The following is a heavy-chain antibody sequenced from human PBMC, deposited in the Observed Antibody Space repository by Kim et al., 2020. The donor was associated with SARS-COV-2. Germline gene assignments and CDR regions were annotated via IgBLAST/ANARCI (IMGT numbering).Heavy chain of an antibody. CDR2: IYWDDAK. V-gene: IGHV2-5*02. D-gene: IGHD3-22*01. J-gene: IGHJ4*02. Sequence: SGPTLVNPTQTLTLTCTFSGFSLSTSGVGVGWIRQPPGKALECLAVIYWDDAKRYSPSLKSRLTITKATSKNQVVLTMTNMDPVDTATYFCARRFAYYYDSSTYYPFDYWGQGTLVTVSS. CDR3: ARRFAYYYDSSTYYPFDY. CDR1: GFSLSTSGVG.